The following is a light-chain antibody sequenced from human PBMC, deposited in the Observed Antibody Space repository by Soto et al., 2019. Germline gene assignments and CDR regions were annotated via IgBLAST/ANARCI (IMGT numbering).Light chain of an antibody. CDR3: QQYGSSSWT. Sequence: EIVLTQSPGTLSLTQGERATLSCRASQSVSSSYLAWYQQKPGQAPRLLIYGASSRATGIPDRFSGSGSGTDFTLTINILEPEDFAVYYCQQYGSSSWTFGQGTKVVIK. V-gene: IGKV3-20*01. J-gene: IGKJ1*01. CDR1: QSVSSSY. CDR2: GAS.